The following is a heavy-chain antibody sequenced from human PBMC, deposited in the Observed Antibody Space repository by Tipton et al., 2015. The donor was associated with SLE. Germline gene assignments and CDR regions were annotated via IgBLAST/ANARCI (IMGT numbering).Heavy chain of an antibody. CDR2: IYFSGST. CDR3: ARESRHYGSTSYSDAFDI. J-gene: IGHJ3*02. Sequence: TLSLTCSVSGGSLSGHYWSWIRQTPGLRLEWIGYIYFSGSTNYNPPFSGRVTISLDSSTDQVSLHLDAVTAADTAVYYCARESRHYGSTSYSDAFDIWGRGTTVVVPS. D-gene: IGHD3-22*01. V-gene: IGHV4-59*11. CDR1: GGSLSGHY.